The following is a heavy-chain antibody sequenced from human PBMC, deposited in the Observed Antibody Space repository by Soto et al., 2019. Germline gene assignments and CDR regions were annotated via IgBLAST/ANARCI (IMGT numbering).Heavy chain of an antibody. CDR3: ARELVGARGGAFDI. CDR1: GFTFSSYA. V-gene: IGHV3-30-3*01. D-gene: IGHD1-26*01. J-gene: IGHJ3*02. Sequence: GGSLRLSCAASGFTFSSYAMHWVRQAPGKGLEWVAVISYDGSNKYYADSVKGRFTISRDNSKNTLYLQMNSLRAEDMAVYYCARELVGARGGAFDIWGQGTMVTVSS. CDR2: ISYDGSNK.